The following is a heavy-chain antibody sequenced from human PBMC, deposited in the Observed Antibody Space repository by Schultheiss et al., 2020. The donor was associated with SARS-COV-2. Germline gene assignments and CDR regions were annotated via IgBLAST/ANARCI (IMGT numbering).Heavy chain of an antibody. CDR2: IYYSGST. CDR3: ARKAGYGTFDY. J-gene: IGHJ4*02. Sequence: GSLRLSCTVSGGSVSSGSYYWSWIRQPPGKGLEWIGYIYYSGSTNYNPSLKSRVTISVDTSKNQFSLKLSSVTAADTAVYYCARKAGYGTFDYWGQGTLVTVSS. CDR1: GGSVSSGSYY. V-gene: IGHV4-61*01. D-gene: IGHD5-18*01.